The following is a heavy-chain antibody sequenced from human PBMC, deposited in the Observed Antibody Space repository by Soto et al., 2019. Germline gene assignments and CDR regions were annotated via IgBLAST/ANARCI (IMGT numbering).Heavy chain of an antibody. J-gene: IGHJ4*02. CDR1: GGTFSSYA. Sequence: QVQLVQSGAEVKKPGSSVKVSCKASGGTFSSYAISWVRQAPGQGLEWMGGIIPIFGTANYAQKLQGRVTITADESTSTAYMELSSLRSEDTAVYYCARVGSSGRRYFDYWGQRTLVTVSS. CDR2: IIPIFGTA. CDR3: ARVGSSGRRYFDY. V-gene: IGHV1-69*01. D-gene: IGHD6-19*01.